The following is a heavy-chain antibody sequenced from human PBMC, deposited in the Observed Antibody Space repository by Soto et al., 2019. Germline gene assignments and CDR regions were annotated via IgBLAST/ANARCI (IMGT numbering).Heavy chain of an antibody. V-gene: IGHV1-69*12. D-gene: IGHD1-1*01. CDR3: ARDKDRLQLGGNYYYILDV. Sequence: QVQLVQSGAEVKKPGSSVKVSCKASGGTFSTSAISWVRQAPGQGLEWVGGIMPVFPTADYAQNFQGRVTIHADESTTTAYLELTSLRADDTAVYYCARDKDRLQLGGNYYYILDVWGQGTAITVSS. CDR2: IMPVFPTA. J-gene: IGHJ6*02. CDR1: GGTFSTSA.